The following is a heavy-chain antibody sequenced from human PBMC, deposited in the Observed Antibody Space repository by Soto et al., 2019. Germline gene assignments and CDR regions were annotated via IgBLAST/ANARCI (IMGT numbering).Heavy chain of an antibody. CDR1: GGSILDSTYY. J-gene: IGHJ3*02. V-gene: IGHV4-39*07. Sequence: PSETLSLTCTVSGGSILDSTYYWAWIRQSPGKGLEWIGTIFYSGGTYYTPSLKSRVTISVDTSKNQFSLKLSSVTAADTAVYYCARDSPRAFDIWGQGTMVTVSS. CDR3: ARDSPRAFDI. CDR2: IFYSGGT.